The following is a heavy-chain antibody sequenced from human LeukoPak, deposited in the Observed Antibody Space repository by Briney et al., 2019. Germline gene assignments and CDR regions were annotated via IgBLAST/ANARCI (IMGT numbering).Heavy chain of an antibody. CDR1: GGSISSYY. J-gene: IGHJ4*02. CDR2: IYYSGGT. V-gene: IGHV4-59*01. D-gene: IGHD2-2*01. CDR3: ATGGVRYCSTTSCLGY. Sequence: SATLSLTCTVSGGSISSYYWSWIRQPPGKGLEWIGYIYYSGGTSYNPSLRSRVTISVDTPKNQFSLKLSSVTAADTAVYYCATGGVRYCSTTSCLGYWGQGTLVTVSS.